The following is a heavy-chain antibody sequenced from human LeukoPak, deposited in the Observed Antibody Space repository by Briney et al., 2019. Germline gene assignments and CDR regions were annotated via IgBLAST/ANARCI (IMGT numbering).Heavy chain of an antibody. CDR3: ASPGEGGAFDY. CDR1: GYSISSGYY. J-gene: IGHJ4*02. CDR2: IYHSGST. V-gene: IGHV4-38-2*02. Sequence: SETLSLTCTVSGYSISSGYYWGWIRQPPGKGLEWIGNIYHSGSTYYNPSLKSRVTISVDTSKNQFSVKLSSVTAADTAAYYCASPGEGGAFDYWGQGTLVTVSS. D-gene: IGHD1-14*01.